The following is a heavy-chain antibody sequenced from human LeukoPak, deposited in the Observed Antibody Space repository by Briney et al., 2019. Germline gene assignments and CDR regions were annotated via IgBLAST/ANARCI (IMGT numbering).Heavy chain of an antibody. D-gene: IGHD3-16*01. Sequence: GGSLRLSCATSGFFPSKYTVNGVRQAPGKGLVWVSRLNSDGSSTNYADSVKGRFTISTDNAKNTLYLQMNSLRDEDTAVFYCARSRYDYIWGIDYWGQGTLVTVSS. CDR3: ARSRYDYIWGIDY. J-gene: IGHJ4*02. V-gene: IGHV3-74*01. CDR2: LNSDGSST. CDR1: GFFPSKYT.